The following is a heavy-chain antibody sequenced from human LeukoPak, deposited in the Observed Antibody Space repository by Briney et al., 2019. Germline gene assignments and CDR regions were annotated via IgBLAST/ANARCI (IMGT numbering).Heavy chain of an antibody. CDR2: IKSKTDGGTT. V-gene: IGHV3-15*01. CDR1: GFTFSNAW. CDR3: AKSRSGYALFDY. J-gene: IGHJ4*02. D-gene: IGHD5-12*01. Sequence: GGSLRLSCAASGFTFSNAWMSWVRQAPGKGLEWVGRIKSKTDGGTTDYAAPVKGRFTISRDNSKNTLYLQMDSLRAEDTAVYYCAKSRSGYALFDYWGQGTLVTVSS.